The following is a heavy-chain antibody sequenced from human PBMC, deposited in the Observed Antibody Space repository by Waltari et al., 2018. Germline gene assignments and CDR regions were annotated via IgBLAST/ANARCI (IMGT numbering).Heavy chain of an antibody. D-gene: IGHD3-16*02. CDR2: IGYDGSNK. Sequence: QVQLVESGGGVVQPGRSLRLSCAASGFTFSSYGMHWVRQAPGKGLEWVAVIGYDGSNKYYADSVKGRFTISRDNSKNTLYLQMNSLRAEDTAVYYCARDGWNIYDYVWGSYRYSGQYYGMDVWGQGTTVTVSS. V-gene: IGHV3-33*01. CDR1: GFTFSSYG. J-gene: IGHJ6*02. CDR3: ARDGWNIYDYVWGSYRYSGQYYGMDV.